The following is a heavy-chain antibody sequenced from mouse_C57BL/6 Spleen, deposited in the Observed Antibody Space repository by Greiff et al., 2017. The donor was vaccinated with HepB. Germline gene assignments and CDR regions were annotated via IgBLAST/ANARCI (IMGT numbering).Heavy chain of an antibody. D-gene: IGHD1-1*01. CDR3: ARSLCITTVVANWYFDV. J-gene: IGHJ1*03. V-gene: IGHV1-9*01. CDR2: ILPGSGST. CDR1: GYTFTGYW. Sequence: QVQLQQSGAELMKPGASVKLSCKATGYTFTGYWIEWVKQRPGHGLEWIGEILPGSGSTNYNEKFKGKATFTADTSSNTAYMQLSSLTTEDSAIYYCARSLCITTVVANWYFDVWGTGTTVTVSS.